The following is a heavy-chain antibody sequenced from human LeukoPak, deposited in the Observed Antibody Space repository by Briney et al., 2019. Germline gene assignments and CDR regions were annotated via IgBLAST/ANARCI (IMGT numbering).Heavy chain of an antibody. CDR2: ISGSGGST. V-gene: IGHV3-23*01. Sequence: PGGSLRLSCAASGFTFSSYAMSWVRQAPGKGLEWVSAISGSGGSTYYADSVKGRFTIPRDNSKNTLYLQMNSLRAEDTAVYYCANGAAAGTYAFDIWGQGTMVTVSS. CDR1: GFTFSSYA. D-gene: IGHD6-13*01. CDR3: ANGAAAGTYAFDI. J-gene: IGHJ3*02.